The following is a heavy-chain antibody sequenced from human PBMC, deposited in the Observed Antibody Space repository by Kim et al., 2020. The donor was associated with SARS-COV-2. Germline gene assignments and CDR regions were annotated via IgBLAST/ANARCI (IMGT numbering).Heavy chain of an antibody. V-gene: IGHV3-23*01. CDR2: IIGCGGST. CDR1: GFTFSSYA. CDR3: ANNYDILTGYYPGAFDI. Sequence: GGSLRLSCAASGFTFSSYAMSWVRQAPGKGLVWVSAIIGCGGSTSYADSVKGRFTISRDNSKNTLYLQMNSLRAEDTAVYYCANNYDILTGYYPGAFDIWGQGTMVTVSS. D-gene: IGHD3-9*01. J-gene: IGHJ3*02.